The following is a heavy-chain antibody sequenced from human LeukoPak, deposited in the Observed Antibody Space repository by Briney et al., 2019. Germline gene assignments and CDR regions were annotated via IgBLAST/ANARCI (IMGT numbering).Heavy chain of an antibody. D-gene: IGHD2-15*01. CDR2: ISGSGGST. CDR3: AREAYCSGGSCYSPPYYFDY. J-gene: IGHJ4*02. V-gene: IGHV3-23*01. CDR1: GFTFTNYA. Sequence: GGSLRLSCAASGFTFTNYAMSWVRQAPGKGLEWVSAISGSGGSTYYADSVKGRFTISRDNSKNTLYLQMNSLRAEDTAVYYCAREAYCSGGSCYSPPYYFDYWGQGTLVTVSS.